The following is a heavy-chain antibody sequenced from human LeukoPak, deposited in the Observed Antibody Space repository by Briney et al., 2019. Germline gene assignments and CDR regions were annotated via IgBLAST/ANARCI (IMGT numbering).Heavy chain of an antibody. V-gene: IGHV4-39*01. D-gene: IGHD2-21*02. J-gene: IGHJ1*01. CDR3: ARHLGNCGGDCYWNQYFQH. Sequence: PSETLSLTCTVSGGSVSSSSYYWRWIRQPPGKVLEWIGCINYSGSTHYNPSLKTRVTASVDTSKNQFSLTLPSVTAADTAVYYCARHLGNCGGDCYWNQYFQHWGQGTLVTVSS. CDR1: GGSVSSSSYY. CDR2: INYSGST.